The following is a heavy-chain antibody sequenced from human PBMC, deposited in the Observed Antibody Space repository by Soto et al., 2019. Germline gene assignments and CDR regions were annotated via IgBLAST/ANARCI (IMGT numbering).Heavy chain of an antibody. V-gene: IGHV1-18*01. D-gene: IGHD2-8*01. CDR2: INPNNGNT. CDR1: GYTFTSYG. Sequence: ASVKVSCKASGYTFTSYGISWVRQAPGQGLEWMGLINPNNGNTNYAQKLQGRVTMTRDTSTSTVYMELSSLRSEDTAVYYCARDLGEDDLVYAQYYYYYGMDVWGQGTTDTVSS. J-gene: IGHJ6*02. CDR3: ARDLGEDDLVYAQYYYYYGMDV.